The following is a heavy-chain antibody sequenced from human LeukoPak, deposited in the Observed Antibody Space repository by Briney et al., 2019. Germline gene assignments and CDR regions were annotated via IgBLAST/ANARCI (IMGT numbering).Heavy chain of an antibody. J-gene: IGHJ4*02. CDR3: ARGEVDSNVDY. CDR1: GFTFSNYA. CDR2: ISASGGST. Sequence: GSLRLSCAASGFTFSNYAMSWVRQAPGKGLEWVSSISASGGSTYSADSVKGRFTISRDNSKNTLYLQMNSLRAEDTAVYYCARGEVDSNVDYWGQGTLVTVSS. D-gene: IGHD4-11*01. V-gene: IGHV3-23*01.